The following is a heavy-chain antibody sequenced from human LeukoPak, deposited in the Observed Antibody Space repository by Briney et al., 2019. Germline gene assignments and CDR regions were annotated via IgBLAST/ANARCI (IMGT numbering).Heavy chain of an antibody. J-gene: IGHJ4*02. CDR1: GGSLSRRYYS. CDR3: ARAPGYYGSGSPYFDY. V-gene: IGHV4-30-2*01. CDR2: IYHGGTT. Sequence: SETLSLTCAVSGGSLSRRYYSCSWIRQPPGKGLEWIGYIYHGGTTHYNPSLKSRVTISVDRSKNQFSLKLTSVTAADTAVYYCARAPGYYGSGSPYFDYWGQGTLVTVSS. D-gene: IGHD3-10*01.